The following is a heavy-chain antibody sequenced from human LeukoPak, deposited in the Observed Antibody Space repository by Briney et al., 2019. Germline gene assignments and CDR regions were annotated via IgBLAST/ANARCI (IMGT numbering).Heavy chain of an antibody. D-gene: IGHD4-17*01. Sequence: ASVKVSCKASGYTFTSYGISWVGQAPGQGLEWMGWISAYNGNTNYAQKLQGRVTMTTVTSTSTAYMELRSLRSDDTAVYYCARVVAYGHYPYYFDYWGQGTLVTVSS. V-gene: IGHV1-18*01. J-gene: IGHJ4*02. CDR3: ARVVAYGHYPYYFDY. CDR2: ISAYNGNT. CDR1: GYTFTSYG.